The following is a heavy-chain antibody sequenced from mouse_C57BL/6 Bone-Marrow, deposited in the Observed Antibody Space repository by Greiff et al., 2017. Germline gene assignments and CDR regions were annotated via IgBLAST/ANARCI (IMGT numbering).Heavy chain of an antibody. CDR3: ARGDDGYYLYAMDY. V-gene: IGHV1-78*01. J-gene: IGHJ4*01. CDR2: IYPRDGST. Sequence: QVQLQQSDAELVKPGASVKISCKVSGYTFTDLTFHWMKQRPEQGLEWIGYIYPRDGSTKYNEKFKGKATLTADKSTSTAYMQLNSLTSEDSAVYFCARGDDGYYLYAMDYWGQGTSVTVSS. D-gene: IGHD2-3*01. CDR1: GYTFTDLT.